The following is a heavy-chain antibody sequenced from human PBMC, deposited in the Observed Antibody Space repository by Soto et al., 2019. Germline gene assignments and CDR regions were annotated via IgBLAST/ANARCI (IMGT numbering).Heavy chain of an antibody. CDR2: IIPLLGIT. J-gene: IGHJ1*01. D-gene: IGHD1-20*01. V-gene: IGHV1-69*01. CDR3: ARDTRSITGTTSSEDFQH. CDR1: GGTFSGYA. Sequence: QAQLMQSGAEVKKPGSSVKVSCKASGGTFSGYAINWVRQAPGQGLEWMGGIIPLLGITDYGQKFQGRITIAADESTGTAYMDLRGLRSEDTSVYYCARDTRSITGTTSSEDFQHWGQGTLVSVSS.